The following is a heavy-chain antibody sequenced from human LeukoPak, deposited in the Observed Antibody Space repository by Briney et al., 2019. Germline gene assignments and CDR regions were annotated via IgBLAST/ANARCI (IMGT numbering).Heavy chain of an antibody. D-gene: IGHD6-19*01. CDR2: INPNSGGT. Sequence: ASVKVSCKASGYTFTSYYLHWVRQAPGQGLEWMGWINPNSGGTNYAQKFQGRVTMTRDTSISTAYMELSRLRSDDTAVYYCARVEADRKWLVRDFDYWGQGTLVTVSS. J-gene: IGHJ4*02. CDR3: ARVEADRKWLVRDFDY. CDR1: GYTFTSYY. V-gene: IGHV1-2*02.